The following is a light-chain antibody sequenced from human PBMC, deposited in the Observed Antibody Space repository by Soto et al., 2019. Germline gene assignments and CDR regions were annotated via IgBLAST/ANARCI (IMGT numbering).Light chain of an antibody. J-gene: IGKJ3*01. Sequence: DIQLTQSPSFLSASVGDRVTITCRASQGISSYLAWYHQKPGKAPKLLIYAASTLQSGVPSRFSGSGSGTEFTLTIISLQPEDFATYYCQQLNSYPPLTFGPGTKVHIK. V-gene: IGKV1-9*01. CDR2: AAS. CDR1: QGISSY. CDR3: QQLNSYPPLT.